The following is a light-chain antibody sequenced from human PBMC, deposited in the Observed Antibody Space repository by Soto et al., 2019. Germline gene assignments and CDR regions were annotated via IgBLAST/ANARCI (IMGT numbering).Light chain of an antibody. CDR1: QSISSY. Sequence: DIQMTQSPSSLSASVGDRVTITGRASQSISSYLNWYQQKPGKAPKLLIYAASSLQSGVPSSFSGSGSGTDFTLTISSLQPEDFATYYCQQSYSTPPYTFGQGTKLEIK. V-gene: IGKV1-39*01. CDR3: QQSYSTPPYT. CDR2: AAS. J-gene: IGKJ2*01.